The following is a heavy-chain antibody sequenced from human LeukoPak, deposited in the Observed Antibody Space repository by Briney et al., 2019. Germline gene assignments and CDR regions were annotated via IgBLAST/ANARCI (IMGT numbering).Heavy chain of an antibody. D-gene: IGHD4-17*01. CDR1: GGSFSGYY. CDR2: IYTGGST. CDR3: ARDSATVTSFDY. J-gene: IGHJ4*02. Sequence: SETLSLACAVYGGSFSGYYWSWIRQPAGKGLEWIGRIYTGGSTNYNPSLKSRVTTSVDTSKNQFSLKLSSVTAADTAVYYCARDSATVTSFDYWGQGTLVTVSS. V-gene: IGHV4-4*07.